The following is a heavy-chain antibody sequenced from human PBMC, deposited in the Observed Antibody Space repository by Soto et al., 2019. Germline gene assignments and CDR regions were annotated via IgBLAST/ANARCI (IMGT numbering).Heavy chain of an antibody. V-gene: IGHV1-69*02. D-gene: IGHD3-10*01. J-gene: IGHJ4*02. CDR3: ARTGSFDY. CDR1: AGTFDTYS. CDR2: TIPAIDLI. Sequence: QVQLVQSGAEVKKPGASVKVSCKASAGTFDTYSIRWVRQAPGQGLEWMGRTIPAIDLINYAQKFQGRFTITVDKSTTTVYMELRSLRYEDTAIYYCARTGSFDYWGQGTLVTVSS.